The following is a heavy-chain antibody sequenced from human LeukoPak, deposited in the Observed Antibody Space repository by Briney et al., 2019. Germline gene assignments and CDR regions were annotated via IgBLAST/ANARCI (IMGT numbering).Heavy chain of an antibody. D-gene: IGHD6-19*01. CDR2: IYYSGST. J-gene: IGHJ4*02. CDR3: ARHGIAVAGTDYFDY. CDR1: GGSISSRSYY. Sequence: PSETLSLTCTVSGGSISSRSYYWGWIRQPPGKGLEWLGTIYYSGSTYYNPSLKSRVTISVDTSKNQFSLKLSSVTAADTAVYYCARHGIAVAGTDYFDYWGQGTLVTVSS. V-gene: IGHV4-39*01.